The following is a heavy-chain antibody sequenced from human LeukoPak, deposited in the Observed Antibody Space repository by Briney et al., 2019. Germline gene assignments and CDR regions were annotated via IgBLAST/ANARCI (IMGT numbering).Heavy chain of an antibody. CDR1: GVTLSTYA. V-gene: IGHV3-23*01. Sequence: PGGSLRLSCAASGVTLSTYAMSWARQAPGKGLEWVSGISSSGSGDNTYYADSVKGRFTISRDSSKNTLFLHMNTLRAEDTAIYYCAKYTVAEQWGQGTLVTVSS. CDR2: ISSSGSGDNT. CDR3: AKYTVAEQ. J-gene: IGHJ4*02. D-gene: IGHD6-19*01.